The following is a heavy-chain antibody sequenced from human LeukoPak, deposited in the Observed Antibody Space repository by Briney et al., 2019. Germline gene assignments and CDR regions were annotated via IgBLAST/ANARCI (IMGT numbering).Heavy chain of an antibody. D-gene: IGHD5-18*01. V-gene: IGHV3-23*01. CDR2: ISGSGGST. J-gene: IGHJ4*02. CDR3: ARALYSYGFDY. Sequence: GGSLRLSCAASGFTFSSYAMSWVRQAPGKGLEWVSAISGSGGSTYYADSVKGRFTISRDNAKNSLYLQMNSLRAEDTAVYYCARALYSYGFDYWGQGTLVTVSS. CDR1: GFTFSSYA.